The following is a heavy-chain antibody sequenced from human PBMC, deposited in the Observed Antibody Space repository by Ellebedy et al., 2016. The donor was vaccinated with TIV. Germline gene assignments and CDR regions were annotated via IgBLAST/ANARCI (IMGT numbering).Heavy chain of an antibody. CDR3: ARGTGAAGWFDP. Sequence: PGGSLRLSCAASGFTFSSYSMNWVRQAPGKGLEWVSSISSSSSYIYYADSVKGRFTISRDNAKNSLYLQMNSLRAEDTAVYYCARGTGAAGWFDPWGQGTLVTVSS. D-gene: IGHD2-8*02. CDR2: ISSSSSYI. CDR1: GFTFSSYS. V-gene: IGHV3-21*01. J-gene: IGHJ5*02.